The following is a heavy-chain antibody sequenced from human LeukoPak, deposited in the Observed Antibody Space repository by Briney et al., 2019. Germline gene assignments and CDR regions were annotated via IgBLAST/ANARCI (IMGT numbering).Heavy chain of an antibody. CDR2: IYYSGST. V-gene: IGHV4-59*01. J-gene: IGHJ6*02. D-gene: IGHD3-3*01. CDR1: GGSLSSYY. Sequence: PSETLSLTCTVSGGSLSSYYWSWVRQPPGKGLEWIGYIYYSGSTNYNPSLKSRVTISVDTSKNQFSLKLSSVTAADTAVYYCARGPRFFKYGMDVWGQGTTVTVSS. CDR3: ARGPRFFKYGMDV.